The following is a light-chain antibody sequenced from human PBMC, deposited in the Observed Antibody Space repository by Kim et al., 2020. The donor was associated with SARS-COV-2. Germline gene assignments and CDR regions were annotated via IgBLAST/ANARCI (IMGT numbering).Light chain of an antibody. V-gene: IGLV3-1*01. CDR2: QDT. Sequence: VSVAPVQPVTITCSGDKLGEKYPYWSRQPPGQAPVLVIYQDTKRPSGIPERFAGSNSGNTATLTIGGAQAMDEADYYCQAWDNTWVFGGGTQLTVL. CDR3: QAWDNTWV. J-gene: IGLJ3*02. CDR1: KLGEKY.